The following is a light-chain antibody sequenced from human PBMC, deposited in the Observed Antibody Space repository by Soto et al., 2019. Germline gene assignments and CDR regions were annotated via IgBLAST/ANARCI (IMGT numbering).Light chain of an antibody. V-gene: IGKV3-15*01. CDR3: QQYKNWPPEA. CDR2: GAS. Sequence: EIVMTQSPATLSVSPGERATLSCRASQSVTTNLAWYQQKPGQAPRLLIYGASTRATGVPARFSDSGSGTDFTLTITSLQSEDFAVYFCQQYKNWPPEAFGQGTKLEIK. CDR1: QSVTTN. J-gene: IGKJ2*01.